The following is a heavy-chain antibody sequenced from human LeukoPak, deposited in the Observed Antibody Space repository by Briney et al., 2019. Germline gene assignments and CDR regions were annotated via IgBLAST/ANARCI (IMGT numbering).Heavy chain of an antibody. V-gene: IGHV3-72*01. Sequence: QSGGSLRLSCAASGFTFSDHYIDWVRQAPGKGLEWVGRTRNKANSYTTEYAASVKGRFTISRDDSKNSLYLQMNSLKTKDTAVYYCASLYGSGKRWVDPWGQGTLVTVSS. CDR3: ASLYGSGKRWVDP. CDR1: GFTFSDHY. D-gene: IGHD3-10*01. J-gene: IGHJ5*02. CDR2: TRNKANSYTT.